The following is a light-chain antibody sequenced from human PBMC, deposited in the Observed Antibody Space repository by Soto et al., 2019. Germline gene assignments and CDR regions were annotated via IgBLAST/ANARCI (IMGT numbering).Light chain of an antibody. CDR1: SSDVGGYNY. Sequence: QSALTQPASVSGSPGQSITISCTGTSSDVGGYNYVSWYQQHPGKAPKLMISEVSNRPSGVSNRFSGSKSGNTASLTISGLQAEDEADYYCSSYTNSINLLFGGGTELTVL. J-gene: IGLJ2*01. CDR3: SSYTNSINLL. CDR2: EVS. V-gene: IGLV2-14*01.